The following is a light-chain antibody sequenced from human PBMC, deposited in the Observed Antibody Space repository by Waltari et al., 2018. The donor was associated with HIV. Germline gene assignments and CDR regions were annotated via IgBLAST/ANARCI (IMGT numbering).Light chain of an antibody. CDR3: QTCGTDIAPLV. Sequence: HLILTQPPSPSASPGASVKLTCTLASSRSNFAIAWHQQQPEKGPRFLMKINSDRSHIKGDGVLDRFSGSSSVAVLHFTISSFQSVDEGDYYCQTCGTDIAPLVFGGGTKFTV. J-gene: IGLJ3*02. CDR1: SSRSNFA. CDR2: INSDRSH. V-gene: IGLV4-69*01.